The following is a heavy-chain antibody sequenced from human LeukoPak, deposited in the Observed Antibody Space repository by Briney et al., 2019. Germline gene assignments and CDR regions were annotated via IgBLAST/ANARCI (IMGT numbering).Heavy chain of an antibody. J-gene: IGHJ4*02. V-gene: IGHV4-39*01. CDR2: MYYDGST. D-gene: IGHD1-26*01. CDR1: GGSIYSTSFY. Sequence: SETLSLTCTVSGGSIYSTSFYWGWIRQPPGKGLEWIGSMYYDGSTYYNPSLKSRVTISVDTSKNQFSLKLTSVTAADTAVYFCASRSDNGSDDGEDYFDYWGRGTLVTVSS. CDR3: ASRSDNGSDDGEDYFDY.